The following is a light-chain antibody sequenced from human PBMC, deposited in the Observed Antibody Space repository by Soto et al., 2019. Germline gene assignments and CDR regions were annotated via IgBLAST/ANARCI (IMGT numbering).Light chain of an antibody. CDR1: QNIDSY. CDR2: TAS. Sequence: DIPLTQSPLSLSASVGDGVSITCRAGQNIDSYLNWYQQKPGKAPSLVIYTASRLQSGVPSRFSGRRSGTDFTLTISSLHPEDFATYYCQQTYSFPYTFGLGTRLDLK. CDR3: QQTYSFPYT. J-gene: IGKJ2*01. V-gene: IGKV1-39*01.